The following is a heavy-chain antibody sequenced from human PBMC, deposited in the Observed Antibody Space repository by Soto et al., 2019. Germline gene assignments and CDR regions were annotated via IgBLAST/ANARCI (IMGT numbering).Heavy chain of an antibody. CDR1: GFTFGDYA. V-gene: IGHV3-49*03. CDR3: TRGSLVGATGFDY. Sequence: GESLKISCTASGFTFGDYAMSWFRQAPGKGLEWVGFIRSKAYGGTTEYAASVKGRFTISRDDSKSIAYLQMNSLKTEDTAVYYCTRGSLVGATGFDYWGQGTLVTVSS. J-gene: IGHJ4*02. D-gene: IGHD1-26*01. CDR2: IRSKAYGGTT.